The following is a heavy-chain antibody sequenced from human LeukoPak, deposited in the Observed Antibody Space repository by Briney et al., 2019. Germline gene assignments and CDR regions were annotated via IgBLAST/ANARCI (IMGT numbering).Heavy chain of an antibody. CDR1: GFTFNNYP. Sequence: GGSLRLSCAASGFTFNNYPMHWVRQAPGKGLEWVAVIGFDGVIKLYTDSVKGRFTISRDDSKNTLYLQMNGLRAEDSALYYCARDMLRGVPDYYDYWGQGTLVTVSS. CDR3: ARDMLRGVPDYYDY. D-gene: IGHD3-10*01. CDR2: IGFDGVIK. J-gene: IGHJ4*02. V-gene: IGHV3-30*10.